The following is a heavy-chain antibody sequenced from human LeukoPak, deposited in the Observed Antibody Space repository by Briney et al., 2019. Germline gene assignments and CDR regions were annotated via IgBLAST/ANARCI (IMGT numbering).Heavy chain of an antibody. CDR1: GVSISSSSYY. CDR2: IYHSGNT. CDR3: ARGDIPDY. Sequence: SETLSLTCTVSGVSISSSSYYWGRFRQPPGKELDWIGSIYHSGNTYYRSSLKSRVTISVDTTKNQFSLKLNSVTTTDTAVYYCARGDIPDYWGQGTLVTVSS. V-gene: IGHV4-39*07. J-gene: IGHJ4*02. D-gene: IGHD2-2*02.